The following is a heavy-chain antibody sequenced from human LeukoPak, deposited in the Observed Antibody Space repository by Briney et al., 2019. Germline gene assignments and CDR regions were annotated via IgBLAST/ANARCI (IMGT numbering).Heavy chain of an antibody. J-gene: IGHJ4*02. Sequence: GSLRLSCAASGFTFSNAWMSWVRQAPGKGLEWVGRIKSKTDGGTTDYAAPVKGRFTISRDDSKNTLYLQMNSLKTEDTAVYYCTTATASDILTGYYGGYYSDYWGQGTLVTVSS. D-gene: IGHD3-9*01. CDR2: IKSKTDGGTT. V-gene: IGHV3-15*01. CDR1: GFTFSNAW. CDR3: TTATASDILTGYYGGYYSDY.